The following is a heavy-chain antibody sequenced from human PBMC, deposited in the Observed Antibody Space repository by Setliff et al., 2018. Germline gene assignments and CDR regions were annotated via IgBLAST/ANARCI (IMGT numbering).Heavy chain of an antibody. Sequence: SETLSLTCAVYGGSFSGYFWSWIRQAPGRGLEWIGEINDRGSTHYNPSLKSRVTISIDTSKNQFSLKLTSVTAADTAVYYCARDLDYQYYYDSSGRDAFDIWGQGTMVTVSS. J-gene: IGHJ3*02. CDR3: ARDLDYQYYYDSSGRDAFDI. CDR2: INDRGST. D-gene: IGHD3-22*01. CDR1: GGSFSGYF. V-gene: IGHV4-34*01.